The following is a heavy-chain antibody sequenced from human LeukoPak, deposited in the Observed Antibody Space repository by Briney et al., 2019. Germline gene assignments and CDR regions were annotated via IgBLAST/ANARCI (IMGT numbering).Heavy chain of an antibody. Sequence: PGRSLRLSCAASGFTFSSYWMTWVRQAPGKGLEWVANIKQDGSEKYYVGSVKGRFTISRDNAKNSLYLQMNSLRAEDTAVYYCARDGYSGYDYWGQGTLVTVSS. CDR3: ARDGYSGYDY. D-gene: IGHD5-12*01. CDR1: GFTFSSYW. V-gene: IGHV3-7*01. CDR2: IKQDGSEK. J-gene: IGHJ4*02.